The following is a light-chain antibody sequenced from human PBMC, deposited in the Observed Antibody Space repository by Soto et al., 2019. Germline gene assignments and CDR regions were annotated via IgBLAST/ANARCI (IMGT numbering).Light chain of an antibody. Sequence: EIVLRQSQGTISLSPGERATLSRRASQSVSSSYLAWYQQTPGKAPRLLIYGASSRATGIPDRFSGSGSGTDFTLTISRLQPEDAALYYCQQYGSSPTFGGGTKVDIK. CDR3: QQYGSSPT. V-gene: IGKV3-20*01. CDR1: QSVSSSY. J-gene: IGKJ4*01. CDR2: GAS.